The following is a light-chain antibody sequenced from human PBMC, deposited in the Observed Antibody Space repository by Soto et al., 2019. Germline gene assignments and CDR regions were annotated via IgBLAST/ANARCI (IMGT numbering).Light chain of an antibody. CDR1: QSIATY. J-gene: IGKJ1*01. CDR3: QQSSSSPTWT. V-gene: IGKV1-39*01. Sequence: DIPMTQSPSSLSASVGDRVTITCRASQSIATYLNWYQRKPGKAPNLLIYATSILQSGVPSRFSGSGSGADFTLTISGLEPEDFATYYCQQSSSSPTWTFGQGTKVEI. CDR2: ATS.